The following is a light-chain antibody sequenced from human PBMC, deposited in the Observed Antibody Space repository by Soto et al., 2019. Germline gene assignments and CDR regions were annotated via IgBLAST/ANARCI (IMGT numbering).Light chain of an antibody. CDR1: RSNIGAGFD. J-gene: IGLJ2*01. CDR2: DNN. Sequence: QAVVTQPPSVSGAPGQRVTISCTGTRSNIGAGFDVHGYQQLPGTASKLLIYDNNNRPSGVPDRFSGSKSGTSASLAITGLQAEDEADYYCQSYDGSLSGPVVFGGGTKLTVL. V-gene: IGLV1-40*01. CDR3: QSYDGSLSGPVV.